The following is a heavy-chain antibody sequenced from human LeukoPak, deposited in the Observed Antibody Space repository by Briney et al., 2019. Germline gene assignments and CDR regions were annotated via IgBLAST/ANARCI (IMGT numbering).Heavy chain of an antibody. Sequence: SGGTLRLSCAASGFTFSIYGMGWVRQAPGKGLEWVSVISGSGVNTYYADSVKGRFIISRDNSKNTLYLQMNSLRAEDTAVFYCAKLNYDNTDYYSNYFHYWGQGTLVTVSS. CDR2: ISGSGVNT. D-gene: IGHD3-22*01. J-gene: IGHJ4*02. CDR1: GFTFSIYG. CDR3: AKLNYDNTDYYSNYFHY. V-gene: IGHV3-23*01.